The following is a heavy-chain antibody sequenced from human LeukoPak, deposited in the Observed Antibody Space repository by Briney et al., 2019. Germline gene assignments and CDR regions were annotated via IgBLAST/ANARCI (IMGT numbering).Heavy chain of an antibody. Sequence: SETLSLTCAVYGASFSGYYWTWIRQPPGKGLEWIGEINHSGSTSYNPSLKSRITISVDTSKNRFSLRLSSVTAADTAVYYCARRKYEFSVFDYWGQGTLVTVSS. CDR2: INHSGST. D-gene: IGHD3/OR15-3a*01. J-gene: IGHJ4*02. CDR3: ARRKYEFSVFDY. CDR1: GASFSGYY. V-gene: IGHV4-34*01.